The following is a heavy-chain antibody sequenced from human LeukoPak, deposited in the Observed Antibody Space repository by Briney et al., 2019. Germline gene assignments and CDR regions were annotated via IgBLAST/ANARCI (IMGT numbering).Heavy chain of an antibody. CDR3: ARTARSGYPNYYYYMDV. V-gene: IGHV4-61*02. J-gene: IGHJ6*03. CDR2: IYTSGST. CDR1: GGSISSGSYC. Sequence: SETLSLTCTVSGGSISSGSYCWSWIRQPAGKGLEWIGRIYTSGSTNYNPSPKSRVTISVDTSKNQFSLKLSSVTAADTAVYYCARTARSGYPNYYYYMDVWGKGTTVTVSS. D-gene: IGHD3-22*01.